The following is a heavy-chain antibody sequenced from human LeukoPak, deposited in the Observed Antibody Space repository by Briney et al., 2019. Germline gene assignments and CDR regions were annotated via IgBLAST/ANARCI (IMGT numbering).Heavy chain of an antibody. Sequence: GGSLRLSCAAFGFTFSSYAMHWARQAPGKGLEWVAVISYDGSNKYYADAVKGRFTISRDNSKNTLYLQMNSLRAEDTAVYYCAKERMAGDIDYWGQGTLVTVSS. CDR2: ISYDGSNK. J-gene: IGHJ4*02. V-gene: IGHV3-30-3*01. CDR1: GFTFSSYA. CDR3: AKERMAGDIDY. D-gene: IGHD5-24*01.